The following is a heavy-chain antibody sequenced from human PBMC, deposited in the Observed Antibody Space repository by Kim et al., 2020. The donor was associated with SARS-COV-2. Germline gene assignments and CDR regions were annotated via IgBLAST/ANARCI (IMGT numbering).Heavy chain of an antibody. Sequence: SETLSLTCAVDAGSFSGYYWSWIRQPPGKGLEWIAEVNHSGVTKYNPSLKSRVAISADTSKNHFSLNLTSVTAADPAVYYWATMFSTTWFPSHYWGPGNL. J-gene: IGHJ4*02. D-gene: IGHD2-2*01. CDR3: ATMFSTTWFPSHY. V-gene: IGHV4-34*01. CDR2: VNHSGVT. CDR1: AGSFSGYY.